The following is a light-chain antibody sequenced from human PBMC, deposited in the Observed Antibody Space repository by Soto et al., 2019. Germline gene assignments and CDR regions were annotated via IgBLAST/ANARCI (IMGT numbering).Light chain of an antibody. Sequence: DIQMTQSPTSLSASVGDRVTITCRASQDIRNFVAWYQQKPGKAPKILIYAASTLQSGVPSRFSGSGSGTDFTLTINILQPEDVATYSCQKYSSVPVFGPGTKVEIK. J-gene: IGKJ3*01. V-gene: IGKV1-27*01. CDR2: AAS. CDR3: QKYSSVPV. CDR1: QDIRNF.